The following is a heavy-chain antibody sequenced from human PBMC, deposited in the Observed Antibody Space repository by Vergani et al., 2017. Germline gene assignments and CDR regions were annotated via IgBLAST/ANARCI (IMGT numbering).Heavy chain of an antibody. J-gene: IGHJ4*02. V-gene: IGHV3-53*01. CDR2: LYSGGST. CDR1: GFTVSSNY. CDR3: AREGIAAALDY. D-gene: IGHD6-13*01. Sequence: VQLVESGGGLIQPGGSLRLSCAASGFTVSSNYMSWVRQAPGKGLEWVSVLYSGGSTYYAEPVKGRFTISRDNSKNTLYLQMNSLRAEDTAVYYCAREGIAAALDYWGQGTLVTVSS.